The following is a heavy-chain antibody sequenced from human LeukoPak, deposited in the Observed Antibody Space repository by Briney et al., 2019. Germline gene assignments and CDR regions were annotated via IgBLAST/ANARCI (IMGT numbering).Heavy chain of an antibody. CDR3: AKEKGWLAPNYYYYMDV. CDR1: GFTFSSYG. J-gene: IGHJ6*03. D-gene: IGHD6-19*01. Sequence: PGGSLRLSCAASGFTFSSYGMHWVRQAPGKGLEWVAFIRYDGSNKYYADSVKGRFTISRDNSKNTLYLQMNSLRAEDTSVYYCAKEKGWLAPNYYYYMDVWGKGTTVTISS. CDR2: IRYDGSNK. V-gene: IGHV3-30*02.